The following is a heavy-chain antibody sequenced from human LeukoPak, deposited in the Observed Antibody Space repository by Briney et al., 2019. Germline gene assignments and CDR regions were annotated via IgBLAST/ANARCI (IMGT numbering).Heavy chain of an antibody. CDR2: ISTFNGNA. CDR3: ARGRYCSGGNCWAIYYYYMDV. V-gene: IGHV1-18*01. D-gene: IGHD2-15*01. Sequence: ASVKVSCKASGYTFNDYGISWVRQAPGQGLEWMGWISTFNGNAKYAQNSQGRVTMTTDTSTSTAHMELKSLRSDDTAVYYCARGRYCSGGNCWAIYYYYMDVWGKGTTVAVSS. CDR1: GYTFNDYG. J-gene: IGHJ6*03.